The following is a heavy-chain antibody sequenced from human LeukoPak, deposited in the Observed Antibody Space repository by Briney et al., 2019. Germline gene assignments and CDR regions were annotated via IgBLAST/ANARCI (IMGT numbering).Heavy chain of an antibody. CDR1: GFIFSDFW. V-gene: IGHV3-7*01. CDR2: IKQDGSEE. Sequence: GGSLRLSCAASGFIFSDFWMTWVRQAPGKGLEWVANIKQDGSEEYYVDSVKGRFTISRDNAKNSLYLQMNSLRAEDTAVYYCARVSGASGSFTWGQGTLVTVSS. CDR3: ARVSGASGSFT. J-gene: IGHJ5*02. D-gene: IGHD1-26*01.